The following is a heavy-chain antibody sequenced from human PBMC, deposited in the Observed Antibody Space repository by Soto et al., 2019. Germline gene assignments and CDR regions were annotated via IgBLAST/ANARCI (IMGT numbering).Heavy chain of an antibody. V-gene: IGHV3-7*01. CDR2: IKQDGSEK. J-gene: IGHJ6*03. Sequence: GGSLRLSWAPSGFTFSNYAMSWVRQAPGKGLEWVANIKQDGSEKYYVDSVKGRFTISSDNAKNSLYLQMNSLRAEDTAVYYCARESGYYYYYMDVWGKGTTVTVSS. CDR1: GFTFSNYA. CDR3: ARESGYYYYYMDV.